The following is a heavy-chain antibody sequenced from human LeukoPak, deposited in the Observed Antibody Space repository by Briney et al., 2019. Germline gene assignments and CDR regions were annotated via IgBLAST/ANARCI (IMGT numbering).Heavy chain of an antibody. CDR1: GFTFSSYG. CDR2: IRYDGSNK. D-gene: IGHD5-18*01. J-gene: IGHJ4*02. V-gene: IGHV3-30*02. Sequence: GGSLRLSCAASGFTFSSYGMHWVRQAPGKGLEWVAFIRYDGSNKYYADSVKGRFTISRDNSKNTLYLQMNSLRAKDTAVYYCAKDGGYSYGNPFDYWGQGTLVTVSS. CDR3: AKDGGYSYGNPFDY.